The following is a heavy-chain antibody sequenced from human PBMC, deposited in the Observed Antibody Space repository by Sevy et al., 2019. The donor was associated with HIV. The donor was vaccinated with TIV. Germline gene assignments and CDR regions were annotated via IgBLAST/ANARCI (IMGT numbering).Heavy chain of an antibody. CDR2: ISSSSSTI. D-gene: IGHD2-15*01. J-gene: IGHJ3*02. CDR1: GFTFSSYS. Sequence: GGSLRLSCAASGFTFSSYSMNWVRRAPGKGLEWVSYISSSSSTIYYADSVKGRFTISRDNAKNSLYLQMNSLRAEDTAVYYCARVGIVVGGAFDIWGQGTMVTVSS. V-gene: IGHV3-48*01. CDR3: ARVGIVVGGAFDI.